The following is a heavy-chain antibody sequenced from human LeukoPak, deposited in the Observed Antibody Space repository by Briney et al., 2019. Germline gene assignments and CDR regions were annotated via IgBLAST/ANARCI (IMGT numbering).Heavy chain of an antibody. CDR2: ATSNNYI. CDR1: GFTFSSYS. CDR3: ASLPGENNYYYGMDV. J-gene: IGHJ6*02. V-gene: IGHV3-21*01. Sequence: PGRSLRLSCAASGFTFSSYSMNWVRQAPGKGLEWVSSATSNNYIFYADSMKGRFTISRDNAKNSLYLQMNSLRAEDTAVYYCASLPGENNYYYGMDVWGQGTTVTVSS. D-gene: IGHD3-10*01.